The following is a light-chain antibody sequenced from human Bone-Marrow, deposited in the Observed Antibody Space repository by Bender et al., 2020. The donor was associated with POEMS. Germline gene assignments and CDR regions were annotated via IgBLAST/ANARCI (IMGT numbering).Light chain of an antibody. V-gene: IGLV2-14*03. CDR2: DVN. Sequence: QSALSQPASVSASPGQSITISCTGSSTDIGGHDYVSWYQQHPGKAPKLLFFDVNHRPSGVSNRFSGSKSGNTASLTISGLQAEDEADYYCSSYTSRNNLIFGGGTKVTVL. J-gene: IGLJ2*01. CDR3: SSYTSRNNLI. CDR1: STDIGGHDY.